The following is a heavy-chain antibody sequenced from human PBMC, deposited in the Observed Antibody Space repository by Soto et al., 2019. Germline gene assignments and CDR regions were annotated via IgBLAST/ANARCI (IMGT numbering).Heavy chain of an antibody. CDR3: ARGGSEAGLDV. CDR2: INQSGGT. J-gene: IGHJ6*02. V-gene: IGHV4-34*10. CDR1: IGSFSGYY. Sequence: PSETLSLTCAVYIGSFSGYYWTWIRQSPGKGLEWIGEINQSGGTNNNPSLKSRVTMSVDTSKNHFYLTLTSATAADMAVYFRARGGSEAGLDVWGQGTTVTVS. D-gene: IGHD3-10*01.